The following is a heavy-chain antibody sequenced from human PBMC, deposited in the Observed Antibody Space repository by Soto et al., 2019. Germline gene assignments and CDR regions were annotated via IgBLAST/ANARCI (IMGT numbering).Heavy chain of an antibody. V-gene: IGHV3-23*01. CDR2: ISGSGGST. CDR3: AKAGGSGSYRAYYYYGMDV. Sequence: GGSLRLSCAASGFTFSSYAMSWVRQAPGKGLEWVSAISGSGGSTYYADSVKGRFTISRDNSKNTLYLQMNSLRAEDTAVYYCAKAGGSGSYRAYYYYGMDVWGQGTTVTVSS. D-gene: IGHD1-26*01. CDR1: GFTFSSYA. J-gene: IGHJ6*02.